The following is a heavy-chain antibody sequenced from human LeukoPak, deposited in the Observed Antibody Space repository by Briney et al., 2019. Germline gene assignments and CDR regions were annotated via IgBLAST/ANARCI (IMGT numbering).Heavy chain of an antibody. V-gene: IGHV3-21*01. Sequence: GGSLRLSCAASGFIYSRYSMNWVRQAPGKGLEWVSTISSTSIYIYYADSVKGRFTISRDNAKNSLYLQMNSLRAEDTAVYYCARAPSSDYYSHFDYWGQGTLVTVSS. CDR3: ARAPSSDYYSHFDY. CDR2: ISSTSIYI. D-gene: IGHD3-22*01. J-gene: IGHJ4*02. CDR1: GFIYSRYS.